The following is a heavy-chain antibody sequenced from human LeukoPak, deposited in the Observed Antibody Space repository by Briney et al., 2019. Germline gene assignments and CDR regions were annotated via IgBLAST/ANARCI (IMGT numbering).Heavy chain of an antibody. CDR3: ARGPYSGSYLSPTYYYYYGMDV. V-gene: IGHV4-34*01. D-gene: IGHD1-26*01. J-gene: IGHJ6*02. Sequence: SETLSLTCAVYGGSFSGYYWSWIRQPPGKGLEWIGEINHSGSTNYNPSLKSRVTISVDMSKNQFSLKLSSVTAADTAVYYCARGPYSGSYLSPTYYYYYGMDVWGQGTTVTVSS. CDR2: INHSGST. CDR1: GGSFSGYY.